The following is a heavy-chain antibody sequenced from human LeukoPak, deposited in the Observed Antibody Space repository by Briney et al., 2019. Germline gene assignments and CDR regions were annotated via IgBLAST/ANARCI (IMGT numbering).Heavy chain of an antibody. D-gene: IGHD3-9*01. Sequence: GGSLRLSCAASDFSFTTYAMSWVRQAPGKGLEWVSSITGGDPTTYYADSVKGRFTISRDNSKNTLFLQMNSLRAEDTAVYYCARGHWFAHLDYWGQGTLVTVSS. V-gene: IGHV3-23*01. CDR2: ITGGDPTT. J-gene: IGHJ4*02. CDR1: DFSFTTYA. CDR3: ARGHWFAHLDY.